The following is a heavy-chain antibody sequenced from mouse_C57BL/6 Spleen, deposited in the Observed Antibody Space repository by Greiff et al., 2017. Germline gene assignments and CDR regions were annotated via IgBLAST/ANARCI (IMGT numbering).Heavy chain of an antibody. V-gene: IGHV1-54*01. CDR2: INPGSGGT. Sequence: QVQLQQPGAELVRPGTSVKVSCKASGYAFTNYLIEWVKQRPGQGLEWIGVINPGSGGTNYNEKFKGKATLTADKSSSTAYMQLSSLTSEDSAVYFCASGLWSFAYWGQGTLVTVSA. CDR3: ASGLWSFAY. CDR1: GYAFTNYL. J-gene: IGHJ3*01. D-gene: IGHD1-1*02.